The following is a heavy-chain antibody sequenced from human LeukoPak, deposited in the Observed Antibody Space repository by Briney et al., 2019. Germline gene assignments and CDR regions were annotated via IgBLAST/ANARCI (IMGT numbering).Heavy chain of an antibody. Sequence: ASVKVSCMASGYTFSSYGISWVRQAPGQGLEWMGWISDYNGNTNYAQKVQGRVTMTTDPFTSTAYMELRSLRSDDTAVYYCARDGPDRAAWFDPWGQGTLVTVSS. J-gene: IGHJ5*02. CDR3: ARDGPDRAAWFDP. V-gene: IGHV1-18*01. CDR1: GYTFSSYG. D-gene: IGHD3-22*01. CDR2: ISDYNGNT.